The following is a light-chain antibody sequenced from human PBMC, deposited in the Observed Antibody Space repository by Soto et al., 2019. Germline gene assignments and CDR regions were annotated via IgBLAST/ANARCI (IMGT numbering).Light chain of an antibody. J-gene: IGLJ2*01. V-gene: IGLV2-14*03. CDR2: DVS. CDR1: SANVGAFDY. CDR3: AAYTTSSTLV. Sequence: QSALTQPASVSGSPGQSITISCAGTSANVGAFDYVSCYQHPPGKAPQLMIYDVSDRPSVVSTRFSGSKSANMASLTISGLQADDEADYYCAAYTTSSTLVFGGGTKLTVL.